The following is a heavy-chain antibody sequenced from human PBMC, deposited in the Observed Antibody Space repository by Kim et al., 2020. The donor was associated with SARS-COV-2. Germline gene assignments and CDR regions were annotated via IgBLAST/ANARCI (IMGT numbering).Heavy chain of an antibody. J-gene: IGHJ4*02. CDR2: IHYSGST. Sequence: SETLSRTCTVSGGSISSSSHYWGWIRQTPGKGLEWIGTIHYSGSTYYNPSLKSRVTISLDTSKNQFSLKLSSVTAADTAVYYCARLSFGSSGYYYGGFDYWGQGTLVSVSS. V-gene: IGHV4-39*01. CDR3: ARLSFGSSGYYYGGFDY. D-gene: IGHD3-22*01. CDR1: GGSISSSSHY.